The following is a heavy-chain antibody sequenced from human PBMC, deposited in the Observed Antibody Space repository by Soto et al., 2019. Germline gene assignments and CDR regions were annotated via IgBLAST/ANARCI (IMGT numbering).Heavy chain of an antibody. V-gene: IGHV1-69*08. CDR3: ARPDFGDCWYFYL. CDR2: IIPALGTA. CDR1: GGTFSSHT. Sequence: QDQLVQSGAEVKKPGSSVKVSCKASGGTFSSHTFSWVRQAPGQGLEWMGRIIPALGTANYAQKFQGRVTITADESATTVYMELNSLRSEDTAVYYCARPDFGDCWYFYLWGRGTMVTVSS. J-gene: IGHJ2*01. D-gene: IGHD4-17*01.